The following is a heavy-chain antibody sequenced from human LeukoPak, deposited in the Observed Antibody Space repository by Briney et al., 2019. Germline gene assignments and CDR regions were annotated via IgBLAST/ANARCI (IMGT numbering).Heavy chain of an antibody. CDR2: ISASGATT. D-gene: IGHD3-3*01. Sequence: PGGSQRLSCAASGFTFSSYAMNWVRQAPGKGLEWVSVISASGATTHYADSVKGRFTISRDNSKNTLDLQMNSLRAEDTAVYYCARGFLRYDPYYYAMDAWGPGTTVTVSS. CDR1: GFTFSSYA. V-gene: IGHV3-23*01. J-gene: IGHJ6*02. CDR3: ARGFLRYDPYYYAMDA.